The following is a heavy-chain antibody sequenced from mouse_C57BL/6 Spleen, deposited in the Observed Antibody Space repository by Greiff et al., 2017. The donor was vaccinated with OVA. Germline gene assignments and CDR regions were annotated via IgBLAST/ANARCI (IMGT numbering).Heavy chain of an antibody. CDR2: IDPSDSYT. CDR3: ARNGNYKYFDV. Sequence: QVQLQQPGAELVKPGASVKLSCKASGYTFTSYWMQCVKQRPGQGLEWIGEIDPSDSYTNYNQKFKGKATLTVDTSSSTAYMQLSSLTSEDSAVYYCARNGNYKYFDVWGTGTTVTVSS. V-gene: IGHV1-50*01. J-gene: IGHJ1*03. D-gene: IGHD2-1*01. CDR1: GYTFTSYW.